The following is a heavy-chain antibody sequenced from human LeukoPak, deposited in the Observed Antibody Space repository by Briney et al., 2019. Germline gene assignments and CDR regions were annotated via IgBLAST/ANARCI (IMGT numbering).Heavy chain of an antibody. CDR1: GFTFSSFW. D-gene: IGHD3-10*01. Sequence: GGSQRLSCAASGFTFSSFWMHWVRQAPGKGLVWVSHINADGTNTGYADSVKGRFTISRDNAKNTLYLQMNSLRAEDTAVYYCARGGPPYGLDYWGQGTLGTVSS. CDR3: ARGGPPYGLDY. CDR2: INADGTNT. J-gene: IGHJ4*02. V-gene: IGHV3-74*01.